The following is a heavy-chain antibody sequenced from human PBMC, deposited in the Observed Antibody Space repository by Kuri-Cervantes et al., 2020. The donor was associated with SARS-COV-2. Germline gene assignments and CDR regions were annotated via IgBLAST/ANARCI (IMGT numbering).Heavy chain of an antibody. CDR1: GFTFSNAW. CDR3: TTGYSSSWDFDY. CDR2: IKSKTDGGTT. D-gene: IGHD6-13*01. V-gene: IGHV3-15*01. Sequence: LSLTCAASGFTFSNAWMSWVRQAPGKGLEWVGRIKSKTDGGTTDYAAPVKDRFTISRDDSKNTLYLQMNSLKTEDTAVYYCTTGYSSSWDFDYWGQGTLVTVSS. J-gene: IGHJ4*02.